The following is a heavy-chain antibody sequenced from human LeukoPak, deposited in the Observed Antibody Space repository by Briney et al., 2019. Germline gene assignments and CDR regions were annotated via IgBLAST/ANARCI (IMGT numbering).Heavy chain of an antibody. D-gene: IGHD3-22*01. J-gene: IGHJ4*02. CDR3: AKDLFEYYYGSSGSEFDY. Sequence: GGSLRLSCAASGFTFSSYGMHWVRQAPGKGLEWVAVISYDGSNKYYADSVKGRFTISRDNSKNTLYLQMNSLRAEDTAAYYCAKDLFEYYYGSSGSEFDYWGQGTLVTVSS. CDR2: ISYDGSNK. V-gene: IGHV3-30*18. CDR1: GFTFSSYG.